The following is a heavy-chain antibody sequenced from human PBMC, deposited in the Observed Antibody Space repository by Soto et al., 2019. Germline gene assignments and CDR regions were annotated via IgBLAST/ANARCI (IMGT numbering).Heavy chain of an antibody. Sequence: GGSLRLSCVASGFTFSSYWMSWVRQAPGKGLEWVANMKRDGREKYYVDSVKGRFSISRDNGKNSVYLQMNSLRAEDTAVYYCARIPGDWGLFDYWGQGALVTVSS. CDR2: MKRDGREK. CDR3: ARIPGDWGLFDY. D-gene: IGHD7-27*01. CDR1: GFTFSSYW. J-gene: IGHJ4*02. V-gene: IGHV3-7*01.